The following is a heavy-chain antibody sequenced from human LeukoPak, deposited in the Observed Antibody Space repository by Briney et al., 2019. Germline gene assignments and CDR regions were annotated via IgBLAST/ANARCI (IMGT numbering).Heavy chain of an antibody. D-gene: IGHD3-22*01. CDR1: GGSISSGDYY. Sequence: PSQTLSLTCTVSGGSISSGDYYWSWIRQPPGKGLEWIGYIYYSGSTYYNPSLKSRVTISVDTSKNQFSLKLSSVTAADTAVYYCARVLYYYDSSGYQHYFDYWGQGTLVTVSS. CDR2: IYYSGST. J-gene: IGHJ4*02. CDR3: ARVLYYYDSSGYQHYFDY. V-gene: IGHV4-30-4*08.